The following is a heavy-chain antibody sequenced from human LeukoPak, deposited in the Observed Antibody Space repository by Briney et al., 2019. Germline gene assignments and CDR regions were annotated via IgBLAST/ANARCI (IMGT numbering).Heavy chain of an antibody. V-gene: IGHV3-30*02. CDR2: IRYDGSNQ. CDR1: GFSFSSNG. J-gene: IGHJ4*02. Sequence: GGSLRLSCAASGFSFSSNGMHWVRQAPGKGLEWVAFIRYDGSNQYYADSVKGRFTISRDNSKNTLYLQMNSLRAEDTAVYYCARDSTPDYWGQGTLVTVSS. CDR3: ARDSTPDY.